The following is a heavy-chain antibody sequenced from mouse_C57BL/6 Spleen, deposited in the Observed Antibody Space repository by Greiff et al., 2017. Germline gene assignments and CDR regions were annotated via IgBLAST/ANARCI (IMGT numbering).Heavy chain of an antibody. V-gene: IGHV1-55*01. D-gene: IGHD2-3*01. Sequence: VQLQQPGAELVKPGASVKMSCKASGYTFTSYWITWVKQRPGQGLEWIGDIYPGSGSTNYNEKFKSKATLTVDTSSSTAYMQLSSLTSEDSAVYYCARIDGYYSYFDVWGTGTTVTVSS. CDR1: GYTFTSYW. CDR3: ARIDGYYSYFDV. J-gene: IGHJ1*03. CDR2: IYPGSGST.